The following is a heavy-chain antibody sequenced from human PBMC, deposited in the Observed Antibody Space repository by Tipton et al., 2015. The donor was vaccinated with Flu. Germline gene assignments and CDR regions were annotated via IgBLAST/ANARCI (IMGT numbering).Heavy chain of an antibody. V-gene: IGHV3-48*03. CDR2: ISSSGSTI. CDR3: ARGGPRNWFDP. J-gene: IGHJ5*02. Sequence: SLRLSCAASGFTFSSYEMNWVRQAPGKGLEWVSYISSSGSTIYYADSVKGRFTISRDNAKNSLYLQMNSLRAEDTAVYHCARGGPRNWFDPWGQGTLVTVSS. CDR1: GFTFSSYE. D-gene: IGHD3-16*01.